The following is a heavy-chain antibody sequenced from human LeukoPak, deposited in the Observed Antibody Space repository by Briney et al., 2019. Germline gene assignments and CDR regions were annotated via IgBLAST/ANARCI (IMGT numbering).Heavy chain of an antibody. J-gene: IGHJ4*02. CDR2: IDPDGSEK. CDR3: ARIYYFGDNNWRYFDN. Sequence: GGSLRLSCAATGFTFNSYWMSWVRQAPGKGMEWVANIDPDGSEKQYGDSVKGRFTTSRDNAKNSLYLQMNSLRAEDTAIYYCARIYYFGDNNWRYFDNWGQGTLVTVSS. V-gene: IGHV3-7*01. D-gene: IGHD3-10*01. CDR1: GFTFNSYW.